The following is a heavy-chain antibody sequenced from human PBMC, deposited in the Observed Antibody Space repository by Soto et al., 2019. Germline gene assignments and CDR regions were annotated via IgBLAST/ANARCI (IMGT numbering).Heavy chain of an antibody. CDR3: ARVASDYINSADH. J-gene: IGHJ4*02. CDR1: GFIFNAYA. CDR2: IGGSGGNT. V-gene: IGHV3-23*01. D-gene: IGHD4-4*01. Sequence: VQLLESGGGLVQPGGSLRLSCAASGFIFNAYAMTWVRQAPGKGLEWVSAIGGSGGNTYYAASVKGRFTISRDKSKDTVDLEMNRLRVDDTAVYFCARVASDYINSADHWGQGILVTVSS.